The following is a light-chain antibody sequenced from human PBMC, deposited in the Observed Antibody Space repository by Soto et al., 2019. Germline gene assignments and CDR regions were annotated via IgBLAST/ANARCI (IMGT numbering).Light chain of an antibody. Sequence: EIVMTQSPATLSVSPGGRATLSCRASQSVDINLAWYQRRPGQSPRLLVYGAFTRAAGLPARFSGRGSGTEFTLTISSLEPEDFATYYCQQYNSYWTFGQGTKVDIK. CDR3: QQYNSYWT. CDR2: GAF. J-gene: IGKJ1*01. CDR1: QSVDIN. V-gene: IGKV3-15*01.